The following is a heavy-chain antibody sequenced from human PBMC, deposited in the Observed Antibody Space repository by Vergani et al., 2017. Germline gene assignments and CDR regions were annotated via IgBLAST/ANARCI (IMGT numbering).Heavy chain of an antibody. D-gene: IGHD6-19*01. Sequence: VQLVESGGGLVQPGGFLRLSCAASGFTFSSYSMNWVRQAPGKGLEWVAVISYDGSNKYYADSVKGRFTISRDNSKNTLYLQMNSLRAEDTAVYYCAGEVGSGWYDPGEGFDYWGQGTLVTVSS. CDR2: ISYDGSNK. CDR1: GFTFSSYS. J-gene: IGHJ4*02. V-gene: IGHV3-30*03. CDR3: AGEVGSGWYDPGEGFDY.